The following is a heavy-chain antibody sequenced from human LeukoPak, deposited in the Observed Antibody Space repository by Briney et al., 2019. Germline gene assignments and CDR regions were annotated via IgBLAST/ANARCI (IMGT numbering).Heavy chain of an antibody. J-gene: IGHJ4*02. Sequence: GGSLRLSCAASGFTVSSNYMSWVRQAPGKGLEWGSIIYSGGSTYYADSVKGRFTISRDNSENTLYLQMNSLRAEDTAVYYCARDWNYGGGFDYWGQGTLVTVSS. CDR3: ARDWNYGGGFDY. V-gene: IGHV3-53*01. D-gene: IGHD4-23*01. CDR1: GFTVSSNY. CDR2: IYSGGST.